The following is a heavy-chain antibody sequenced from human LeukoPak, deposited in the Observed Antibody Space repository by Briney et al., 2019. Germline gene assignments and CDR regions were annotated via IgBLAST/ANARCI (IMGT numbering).Heavy chain of an antibody. CDR2: VSNSVNT. Sequence: PSETLSLTCTVSGGSISSFYWSWIRQPPGKGLEWIGYVSNSVNTRYNPSLKSRVHISVDTSKNHFSLKLNSVTAADTAVYYCATNYGDYDAFDIWGQGTMVTVSS. V-gene: IGHV4-59*08. D-gene: IGHD4-17*01. J-gene: IGHJ3*02. CDR1: GGSISSFY. CDR3: ATNYGDYDAFDI.